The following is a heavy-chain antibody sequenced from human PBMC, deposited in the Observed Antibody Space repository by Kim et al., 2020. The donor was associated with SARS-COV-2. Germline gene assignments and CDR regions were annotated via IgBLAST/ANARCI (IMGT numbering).Heavy chain of an antibody. D-gene: IGHD6-13*01. J-gene: IGHJ4*02. Sequence: ASVKVSCKASGYTFTSYAMNWVRQAPGQGLEWMGWINTNTGNPTYAQGFTGRFVFSLDTSVSTAYLQISSLKAEDTAVYYCARDLVIAAAGRGGGGYWGQGTLVTVSS. CDR3: ARDLVIAAAGRGGGGY. CDR2: INTNTGNP. V-gene: IGHV7-4-1*02. CDR1: GYTFTSYA.